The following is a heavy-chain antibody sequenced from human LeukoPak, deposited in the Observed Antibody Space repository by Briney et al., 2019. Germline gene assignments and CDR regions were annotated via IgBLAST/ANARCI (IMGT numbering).Heavy chain of an antibody. CDR1: GFTFSSYS. V-gene: IGHV3-21*01. CDR3: AREGGSSWYYVDWFDP. J-gene: IGHJ5*02. Sequence: GGSLRLSCAASGFTFSSYSMNWVRQAPGKGLEWVSSISSSSSYIYYADSVKGRFTISRDNAKNSLYLQMNSLRAEDTAVYYCAREGGSSWYYVDWFDPWGQGTLVTVSS. D-gene: IGHD6-13*01. CDR2: ISSSSSYI.